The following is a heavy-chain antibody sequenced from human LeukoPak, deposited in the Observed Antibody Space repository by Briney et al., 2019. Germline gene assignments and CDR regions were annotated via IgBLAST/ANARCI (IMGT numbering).Heavy chain of an antibody. J-gene: IGHJ3*02. D-gene: IGHD6-19*01. V-gene: IGHV3-23*01. CDR1: GFTLSSYA. CDR3: AKVWQWLVRGAFDI. Sequence: GGSLRLSCAASGFTLSSYAMSWVRQAPGKGLEWVSAISGSGGSTYYEDSVKGRFTISRDTSKNTLYLQMNSLRAEDMAVYYCAKVWQWLVRGAFDIWGQGTMVTVSS. CDR2: ISGSGGST.